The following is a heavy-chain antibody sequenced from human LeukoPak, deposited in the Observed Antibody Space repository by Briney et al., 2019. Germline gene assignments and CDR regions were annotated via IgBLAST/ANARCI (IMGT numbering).Heavy chain of an antibody. V-gene: IGHV3-48*04. D-gene: IGHD3-16*01. Sequence: PGGSLRLSCAASGFTFSSYSMNWVRQAPGKGLEWVSYISSSSSTIYYADSVKGRFTISRDNAKNSLYLQMNSLRAEDTAVYYCARGSRGSYYYYYYMDVWGKGTTVTVSS. CDR2: ISSSSSTI. CDR3: ARGSRGSYYYYYYMDV. J-gene: IGHJ6*03. CDR1: GFTFSSYS.